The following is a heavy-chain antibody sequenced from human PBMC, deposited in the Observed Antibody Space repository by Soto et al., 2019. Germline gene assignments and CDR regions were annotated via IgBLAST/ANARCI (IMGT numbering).Heavy chain of an antibody. D-gene: IGHD4-17*01. CDR1: GFTFDDYT. V-gene: IGHV3-43*01. CDR3: ASQAANYGDYVSTFDY. CDR2: ISWDGGST. J-gene: IGHJ4*02. Sequence: LRLSCAASGFTFDDYTMHWVRQAPGKGLEWVSLISWDGGSTYYADSVKGRFTISRDNSKNTLYLQMNSLRAEDTAVYYCASQAANYGDYVSTFDYWGQGTLVTVSS.